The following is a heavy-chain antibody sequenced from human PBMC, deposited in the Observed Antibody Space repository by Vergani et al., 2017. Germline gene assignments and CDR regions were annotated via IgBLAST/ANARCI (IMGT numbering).Heavy chain of an antibody. Sequence: EVQLVQSGAEVKKPGESLKISCKGSGYSFTSYWIGWVRQMPGKGLEWMGIIYPGDSDTRYSPSFQGQVTISADKSISTAHLQWSSLKASDTAMYYCASPYCSSTSCYPRRGFDLWGQGTMVTVSS. D-gene: IGHD2-2*01. CDR3: ASPYCSSTSCYPRRGFDL. CDR2: IYPGDSDT. J-gene: IGHJ3*01. CDR1: GYSFTSYW. V-gene: IGHV5-51*01.